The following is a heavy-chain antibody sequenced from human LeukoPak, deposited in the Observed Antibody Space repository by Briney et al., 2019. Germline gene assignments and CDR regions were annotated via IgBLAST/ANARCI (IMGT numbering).Heavy chain of an antibody. CDR2: ISSNGGST. V-gene: IGHV3-64*01. D-gene: IGHD3-3*01. CDR1: GFTFSSYA. CDR3: ARSDYDFWSGYYEAYYFDY. Sequence: GGSLRLSCAASGFTFSSYAMHWVRQAPGKGLEYVSAISSNGGSTYYANSVKGRFTISRDNSKNTLYLRMGSLRAEDMAVYYCARSDYDFWSGYYEAYYFDYWGQGTLVTVSS. J-gene: IGHJ4*02.